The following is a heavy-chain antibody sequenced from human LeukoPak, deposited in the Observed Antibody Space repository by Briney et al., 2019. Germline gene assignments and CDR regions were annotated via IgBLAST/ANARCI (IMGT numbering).Heavy chain of an antibody. D-gene: IGHD3-10*01. J-gene: IGHJ6*02. Sequence: GGSLRLSCEASGFIFSRDSMNWVRQAPGKGLEWVAGIKQDGSEKYYVDSVRGRFTISRDNAKNSLYLQMNSLRVEDTAVYYCARDVLLWFGGRPYYYGMDVWGQGTTVTVSS. CDR2: IKQDGSEK. V-gene: IGHV3-7*01. CDR1: GFIFSRDS. CDR3: ARDVLLWFGGRPYYYGMDV.